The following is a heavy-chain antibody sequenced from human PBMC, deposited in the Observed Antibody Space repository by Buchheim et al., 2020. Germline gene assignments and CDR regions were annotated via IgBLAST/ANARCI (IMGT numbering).Heavy chain of an antibody. CDR1: GFTFSDAW. V-gene: IGHV3-15*01. J-gene: IGHJ4*02. Sequence: EVQLVESGGGLVKPGGSLRLSCAASGFTFSDAWMSWVRQAPGKGLEWVGHIRSQPDGGTTDYAGPVKGRCIISREGSENTVYLQMNSLKTEDTAVYYCTTVGVYWGQGTL. CDR2: IRSQPDGGTT. CDR3: TTVGVY.